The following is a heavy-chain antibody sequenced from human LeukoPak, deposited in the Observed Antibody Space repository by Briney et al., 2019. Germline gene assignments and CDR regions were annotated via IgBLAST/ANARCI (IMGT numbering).Heavy chain of an antibody. J-gene: IGHJ4*02. V-gene: IGHV3-21*01. CDR1: GFTFSSYS. CDR3: ARRLATIEDY. Sequence: GGSLRLSCAASGFTFSSYSMNWVRQAPGKGLEWVSSISSSSSYIYYADSVKGRFTISRDNAKNSLYLQTNSLRAEDTAVYYCARRLATIEDYWGQGTLVTVSS. D-gene: IGHD5-24*01. CDR2: ISSSSSYI.